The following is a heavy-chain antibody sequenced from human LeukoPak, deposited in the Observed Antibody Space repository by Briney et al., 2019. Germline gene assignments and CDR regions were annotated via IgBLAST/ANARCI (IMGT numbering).Heavy chain of an antibody. CDR2: IYHSGST. D-gene: IGHD6-13*01. J-gene: IGHJ4*02. CDR1: GYSISSGYY. V-gene: IGHV4-38-2*02. CDR3: AREGQQRFDY. Sequence: KPSETLSLTCTVSGYSISSGYYWGWIRTPPGKGLEWIGSIYHSGSTYYNPSLKSRVTISVDTSKNHFSLKLSSVTAADTAVYYCAREGQQRFDYWGQGTLVTVSS.